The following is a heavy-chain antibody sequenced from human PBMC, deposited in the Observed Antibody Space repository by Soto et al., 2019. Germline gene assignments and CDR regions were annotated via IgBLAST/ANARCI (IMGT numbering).Heavy chain of an antibody. CDR2: ISGSGGGT. CDR1: GFTFSSYA. CDR3: AKHLSNGSPDY. Sequence: EVQLLESGGALVQPGGSLRLSCAASGFTFSSYAMSWVRQAPGKGLVWVSLISGSGGGTYYADSVKGRFTISRDTSKNTRYLQMNSLRAEYTAVFYCAKHLSNGSPDYWGQGTLVTVSS. D-gene: IGHD2-15*01. V-gene: IGHV3-23*01. J-gene: IGHJ4*02.